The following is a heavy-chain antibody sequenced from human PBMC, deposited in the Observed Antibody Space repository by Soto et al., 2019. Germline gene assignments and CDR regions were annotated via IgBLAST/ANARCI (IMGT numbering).Heavy chain of an antibody. V-gene: IGHV4-39*07. CDR2: IYYSGST. D-gene: IGHD7-27*01. Sequence: SETLSLTCTVSGGSISSSSYYWGWIRQPPGKGLEWIGNIYYSGSTYYNPSLKSRVTISVDTSENQFSLKLSSVTAADTAVYYCARESQLGSIDYWGQGTLVTVSS. CDR1: GGSISSSSYY. CDR3: ARESQLGSIDY. J-gene: IGHJ4*02.